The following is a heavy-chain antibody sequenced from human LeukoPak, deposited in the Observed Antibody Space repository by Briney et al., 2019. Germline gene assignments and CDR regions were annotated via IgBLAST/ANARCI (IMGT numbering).Heavy chain of an antibody. CDR3: APLGVSDNYHYMDV. Sequence: GGSLRLSCVASGFPFSNYAMSWVRQAPGKGLEWVGRIRNKANRDTTEYAASVKGRFTISRDDSKNSLYLQMNSLKTEDTAVYFCAPLGVSDNYHYMDVWGKGTMVTVSS. D-gene: IGHD5/OR15-5a*01. V-gene: IGHV3-72*01. CDR1: GFPFSNYA. J-gene: IGHJ6*03. CDR2: IRNKANRDTT.